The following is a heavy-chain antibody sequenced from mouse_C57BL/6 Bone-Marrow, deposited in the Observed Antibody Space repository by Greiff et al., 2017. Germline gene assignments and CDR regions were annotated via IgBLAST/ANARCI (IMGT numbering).Heavy chain of an antibody. Sequence: QVQLKESGPGLVQPSQSLSITCTVSGFSLTSYGVHWVRQSPGKGLEWLGVIWRGGSTDYNAAFMSRLSITKDNSKSQVFFKMNSLQADATAIYYCAKKSGDDYDSPYYAMDYWGQGTSVTVSS. J-gene: IGHJ4*01. CDR1: GFSLTSYG. D-gene: IGHD2-4*01. CDR2: IWRGGST. V-gene: IGHV2-5*01. CDR3: AKKSGDDYDSPYYAMDY.